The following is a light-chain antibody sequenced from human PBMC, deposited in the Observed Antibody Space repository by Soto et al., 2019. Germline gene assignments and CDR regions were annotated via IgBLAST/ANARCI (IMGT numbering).Light chain of an antibody. J-gene: IGKJ1*01. V-gene: IGKV1-39*01. CDR3: QQSFSSMWT. CDR1: QSISRY. CDR2: AAS. Sequence: DLQMTQSPSSLSASVGDRVTITCRASQSISRYLNWYQQKPGKAPNLLIYAASTLQSGVPSRFSGSGSGTDFTLTIGSLQPEDSGTYYCQQSFSSMWTFGQGTKVEIK.